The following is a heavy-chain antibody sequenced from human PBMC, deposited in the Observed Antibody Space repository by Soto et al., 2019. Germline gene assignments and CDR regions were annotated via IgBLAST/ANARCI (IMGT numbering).Heavy chain of an antibody. CDR2: ISAYNGNT. CDR1: GYTFTSYG. J-gene: IGHJ6*02. Sequence: QVQLVQSGAEVKKPGASVKVSCKASGYTFTSYGITWVRQAPGQGLGWMGWISAYNGNTNYAQKLQGRVTMTTDTATSTAYMELRSLRSDDTAVYYCARGGGITGTAHYYYYYGIDGWGQRSTVTVSS. CDR3: ARGGGITGTAHYYYYYGIDG. D-gene: IGHD1-7*01. V-gene: IGHV1-18*01.